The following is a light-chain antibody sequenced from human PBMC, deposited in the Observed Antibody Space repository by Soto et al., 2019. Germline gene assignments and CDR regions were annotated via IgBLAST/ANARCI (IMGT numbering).Light chain of an antibody. CDR2: YVS. CDR1: SSDVGGYNY. V-gene: IGLV2-14*01. J-gene: IGLJ1*01. Sequence: QSALTQPASVSGSPGQSITISCTGTSSDVGGYNYVSWYQQHPGKAPKLMIYYVSNRPSGVSNRFSGSKSGNTASLTISGLQAEDEADYYCSSYTSSSTSYVFGTGTKLTVL. CDR3: SSYTSSSTSYV.